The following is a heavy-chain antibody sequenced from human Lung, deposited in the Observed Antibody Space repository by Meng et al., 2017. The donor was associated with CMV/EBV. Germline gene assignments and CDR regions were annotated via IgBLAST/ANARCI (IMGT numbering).Heavy chain of an antibody. J-gene: IGHJ6*02. CDR2: ISSSGTYI. CDR3: ARDVSPRSSAYFAIYYFYALDV. D-gene: IGHD2-21*01. CDR1: GFTFSSYS. Sequence: GESLKISCAASGFTFSSYSMNWVRQAPGKGLEWVSSISSSGTYIYYADSVKGRFTISRDNAQNSLYLQMNSLRAEDTAVYYCARDVSPRSSAYFAIYYFYALDVWGQGNXVXVSS. V-gene: IGHV3-21*01.